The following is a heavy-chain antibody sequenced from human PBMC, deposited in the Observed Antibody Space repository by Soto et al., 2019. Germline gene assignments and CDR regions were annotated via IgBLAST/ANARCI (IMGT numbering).Heavy chain of an antibody. D-gene: IGHD6-6*01. V-gene: IGHV1-69*01. CDR3: ARNEYSTTFYFYGMDV. Sequence: QVQLVQSGAEVKKPGSSVKVSCKASGGTFSSYAITWVRQAPGQGLEWMGRIIPIFGTANYNQKFQGRVTITADESTSTAHMELGSLRSEDTAVYYWARNEYSTTFYFYGMDVWGQGTTVTVSS. CDR1: GGTFSSYA. CDR2: IIPIFGTA. J-gene: IGHJ6*02.